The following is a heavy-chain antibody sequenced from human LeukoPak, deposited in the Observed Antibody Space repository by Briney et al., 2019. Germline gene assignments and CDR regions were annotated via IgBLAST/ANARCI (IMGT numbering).Heavy chain of an antibody. J-gene: IGHJ5*02. CDR2: FIHSGST. V-gene: IGHV4-34*12. CDR3: AFRTKTGYSSGWYLS. D-gene: IGHD6-13*01. Sequence: SETLSLTCAVYGGSFSGYYWSWIRQPPGKGLEWIGEFIHSGSTNYNSSLKTRVTISVDTSKNQFSLKLSSVTAADTAVYYCAFRTKTGYSSGWYLSWGQGTLVTVSS. CDR1: GGSFSGYY.